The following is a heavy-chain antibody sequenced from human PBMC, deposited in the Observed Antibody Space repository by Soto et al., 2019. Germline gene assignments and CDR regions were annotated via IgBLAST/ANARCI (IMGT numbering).Heavy chain of an antibody. CDR1: GGSINDFY. V-gene: IGHV4-59*01. CDR2: IYYSGST. D-gene: IGHD6-6*01. J-gene: IGHJ4*02. CDR3: ARVGGVAARTFDY. Sequence: SETLSLSCTVSGGSINDFYWSWIRQPPGKGLEWIGYIYYSGSTDYNPSLKGRVTISVDTSKNQFSLKLRSVTAADTAVYYCARVGGVAARTFDYWGQGTLVTVSS.